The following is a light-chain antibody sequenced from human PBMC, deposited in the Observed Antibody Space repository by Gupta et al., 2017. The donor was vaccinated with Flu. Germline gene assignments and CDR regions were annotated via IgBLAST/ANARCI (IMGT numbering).Light chain of an antibody. CDR2: DDS. V-gene: IGLV3-21*02. Sequence: GQTASITCGGINIGAKSVQWYQQKAGQAPVLVVYDDSDRPSGIPERFSGSNSGNTATLTISRVEAGDEADYYCQVWDSGSDHVVFGGGTKLTVL. CDR1: NIGAKS. CDR3: QVWDSGSDHVV. J-gene: IGLJ2*01.